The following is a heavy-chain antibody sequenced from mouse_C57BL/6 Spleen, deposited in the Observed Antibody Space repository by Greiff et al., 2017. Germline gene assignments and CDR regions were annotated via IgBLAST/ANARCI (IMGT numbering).Heavy chain of an antibody. V-gene: IGHV1-50*01. D-gene: IGHD1-1*01. CDR1: GYTFTSYW. CDR3: ARRPYYGSSHWYFDV. Sequence: VQLQQPGAELVKLGASVKLSCKASGYTFTSYWMQWVKQRPGQGLEWIGEIDPSDSYTNYNQKFKGKATLTVDTSSSTAYMQLSSLTSEDSAVYYCARRPYYGSSHWYFDVWGTGTTVTVSS. J-gene: IGHJ1*03. CDR2: IDPSDSYT.